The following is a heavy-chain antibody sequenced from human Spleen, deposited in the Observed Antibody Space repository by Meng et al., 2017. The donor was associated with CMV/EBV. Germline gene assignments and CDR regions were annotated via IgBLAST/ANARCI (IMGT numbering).Heavy chain of an antibody. CDR3: ARDMQNFWSGYYTGRASGMDV. V-gene: IGHV3-11*01. D-gene: IGHD3-3*01. J-gene: IGHJ6*02. Sequence: SCAASGFTFSDYYMSWIRQAPGKGLEWVSYISSSGSTIYYADSVKGRFTISRDNAKNSLYLQMNSLRAEDTAVYYCARDMQNFWSGYYTGRASGMDVWGQGTTVTVSS. CDR1: GFTFSDYY. CDR2: ISSSGSTI.